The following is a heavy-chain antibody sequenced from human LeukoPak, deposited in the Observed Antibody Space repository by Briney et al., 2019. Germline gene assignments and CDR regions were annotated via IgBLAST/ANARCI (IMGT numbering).Heavy chain of an antibody. V-gene: IGHV3-66*01. D-gene: IGHD3-22*01. J-gene: IGHJ4*02. CDR2: IYGGGST. Sequence: GSLRLSCAVSGFTVRNMYMTWVRQAPGKGLEWVSIIYGGGSTDYADSVKGRFTISRDNSKNTVYLDMNSLTAEDTAVYYCAAGTSGYYFLVYWGQGTLVTVSS. CDR1: GFTVRNMY. CDR3: AAGTSGYYFLVY.